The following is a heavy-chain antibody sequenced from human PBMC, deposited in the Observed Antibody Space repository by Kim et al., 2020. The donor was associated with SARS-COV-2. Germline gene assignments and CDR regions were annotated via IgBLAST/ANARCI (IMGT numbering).Heavy chain of an antibody. Sequence: GGSLRLSCAASGFTFSSYSMNWVRQAPGKGLEWVSSISSSGSYIYYADSLKGRFTISRDNAKNSLYLQMNSLRAEDTAVYYCARAYCSSTSCSTNWYFDLWGRGTLVTVSS. V-gene: IGHV3-21*01. CDR2: ISSSGSYI. J-gene: IGHJ2*01. D-gene: IGHD2-2*01. CDR1: GFTFSSYS. CDR3: ARAYCSSTSCSTNWYFDL.